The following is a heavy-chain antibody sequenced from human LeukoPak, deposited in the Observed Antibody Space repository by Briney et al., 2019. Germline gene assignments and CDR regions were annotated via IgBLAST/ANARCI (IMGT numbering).Heavy chain of an antibody. D-gene: IGHD3-3*01. V-gene: IGHV1-46*01. CDR3: ARGDYDFWSGYHTNYFDY. Sequence: GASVKVSCKASGYTFTSYYMHWVRQAPGQGLEWMGIINPSGGSTSYAQKFQGRVTMTRDTSTSTVYMELSSLRSEDTAVYYCARGDYDFWSGYHTNYFDYWGQGTLVTVSS. CDR1: GYTFTSYY. CDR2: INPSGGST. J-gene: IGHJ4*02.